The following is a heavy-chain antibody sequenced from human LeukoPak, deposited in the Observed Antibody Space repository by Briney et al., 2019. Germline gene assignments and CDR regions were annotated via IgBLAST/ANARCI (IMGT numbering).Heavy chain of an antibody. Sequence: SVKVSCKASGGTFSSYAISWVRQAPGQGLEWMGGIIPIFGTANYAQKFQGRVTITADESTSTAYMELSSLRSEDTAVCYCARVQIWVFPPPIAGDWYFDLWGRGTLVTVSS. V-gene: IGHV1-69*13. CDR3: ARVQIWVFPPPIAGDWYFDL. CDR2: IIPIFGTA. J-gene: IGHJ2*01. CDR1: GGTFSSYA. D-gene: IGHD6-13*01.